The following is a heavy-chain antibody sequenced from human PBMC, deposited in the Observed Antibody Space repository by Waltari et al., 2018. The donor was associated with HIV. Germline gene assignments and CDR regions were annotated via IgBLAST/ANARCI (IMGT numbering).Heavy chain of an antibody. CDR3: ARGPQDYPKYYFDY. Sequence: QVQLVQSGAEVKKPGASVKVSCKASGYTFTSYDITWVRQATGPGLEWLGWMNPNSGNTGYAQRFQGRVTMTRNTSISTAYMELSSLRSEDTAVYFCARGPQDYPKYYFDYWGQGTLVTVSS. J-gene: IGHJ4*02. V-gene: IGHV1-8*01. CDR2: MNPNSGNT. D-gene: IGHD4-17*01. CDR1: GYTFTSYD.